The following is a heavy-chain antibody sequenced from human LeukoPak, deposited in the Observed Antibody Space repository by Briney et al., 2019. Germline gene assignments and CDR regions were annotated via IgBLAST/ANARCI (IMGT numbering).Heavy chain of an antibody. D-gene: IGHD3-22*01. CDR3: ARDRIPYYYDSSGVDY. Sequence: ASVKVSCKASGYAFTTYYLNWVRQAPGQGLEWMGWINPNSGGTNYAQKFQGRVTMTRDTSISTAYMELSRLRSDDTAVYYCARDRIPYYYDSSGVDYWGQGTLVTVSS. CDR1: GYAFTTYY. V-gene: IGHV1-2*02. J-gene: IGHJ4*02. CDR2: INPNSGGT.